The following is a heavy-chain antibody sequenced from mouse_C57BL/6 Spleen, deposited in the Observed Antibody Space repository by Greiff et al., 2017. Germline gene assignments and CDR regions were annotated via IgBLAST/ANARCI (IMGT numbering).Heavy chain of an antibody. CDR3: AREGLLWYLDY. J-gene: IGHJ2*01. CDR2: ISYDGSN. V-gene: IGHV3-6*01. Sequence: EVQRVESGPGLVKPSQSLSLTCSVTGYSITSGYYWNWIRQFPGNKLEWMGYISYDGSNNYNPSLKNRISITRGTSKNQFFLKLNSVTTEYTATYYCAREGLLWYLDYWGQGTTLTVSA. CDR1: GYSITSGYY. D-gene: IGHD2-1*01.